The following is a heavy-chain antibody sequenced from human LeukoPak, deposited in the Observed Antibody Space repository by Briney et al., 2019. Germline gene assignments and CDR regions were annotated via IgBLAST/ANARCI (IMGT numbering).Heavy chain of an antibody. Sequence: ASVKVSCKASGGTFSSYAISWVRQAPGQGLEWMGGIIPIFGTANYAQKFQGRVTITADESTSTAYMELSSLRSEDTAVYYCARGNVEAVAFIFDYWGQGTLVTVSS. CDR3: ARGNVEAVAFIFDY. V-gene: IGHV1-69*13. J-gene: IGHJ4*02. CDR1: GGTFSSYA. CDR2: IIPIFGTA. D-gene: IGHD6-19*01.